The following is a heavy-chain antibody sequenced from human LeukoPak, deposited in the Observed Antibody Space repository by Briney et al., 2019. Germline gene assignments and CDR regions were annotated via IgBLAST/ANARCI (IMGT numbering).Heavy chain of an antibody. CDR3: ARGRSGWYFDAFDI. Sequence: PSETLSLTCTVSGGSISSYYWSWIRQSPGKGLEWIGYIYYSGSTNYNPSLKSRVTISVDTSKNQFSLKLSSVTAADTAVYYCARGRSGWYFDAFDIWGQGTMVTVSS. D-gene: IGHD6-19*01. CDR2: IYYSGST. V-gene: IGHV4-59*01. CDR1: GGSISSYY. J-gene: IGHJ3*02.